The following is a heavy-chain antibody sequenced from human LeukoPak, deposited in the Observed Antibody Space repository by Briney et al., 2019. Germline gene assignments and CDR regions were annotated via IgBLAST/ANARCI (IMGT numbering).Heavy chain of an antibody. CDR3: ARVAVGGTRAFDI. Sequence: GGSLRLSCAASGFTFSNYAMSWVRHCPGKGLEWVSVIYSGGSTYYADSVKGRFTISRDNAKNTLYLQMNSLRGEDTAVYYCARVAVGGTRAFDIWGQGAMVTVSS. J-gene: IGHJ3*02. CDR1: GFTFSNYA. CDR2: IYSGGST. D-gene: IGHD6-19*01. V-gene: IGHV3-23*03.